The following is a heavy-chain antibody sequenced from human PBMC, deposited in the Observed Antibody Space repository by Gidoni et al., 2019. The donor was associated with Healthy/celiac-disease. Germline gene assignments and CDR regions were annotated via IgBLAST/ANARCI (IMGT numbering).Heavy chain of an antibody. V-gene: IGHV3-7*03. J-gene: IGHJ2*01. Sequence: EVQLVESGGGLVQPGGSLRLSCSASGFPFSSSWMSWVRQAPGKGLEWVANIKQDGSEKYYVDSVKGRFTISRDNAKNSLYLQMNSLRAEDTAVYYCARDPYYYDSSGYYSGWYFDLWGRGTLVTVSS. CDR1: GFPFSSSW. D-gene: IGHD3-22*01. CDR3: ARDPYYYDSSGYYSGWYFDL. CDR2: IKQDGSEK.